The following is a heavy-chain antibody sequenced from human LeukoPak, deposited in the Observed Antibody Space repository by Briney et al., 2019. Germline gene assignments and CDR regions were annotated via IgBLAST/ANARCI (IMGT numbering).Heavy chain of an antibody. CDR3: ARGYCSGGSCYRPTYYYYYGMDV. CDR2: INHSGST. J-gene: IGHJ6*04. D-gene: IGHD2-15*01. CDR1: GGSFSGYY. V-gene: IGHV4-34*01. Sequence: SETLPLTCAVYGGSFSGYYWSWIRQPPGKGLEWIGEINHSGSTNYNPSLKSRVTISVDTSKNQFSLKLSSVTAADTAVYYCARGYCSGGSCYRPTYYYYYGMDVWGKGTTVTVSS.